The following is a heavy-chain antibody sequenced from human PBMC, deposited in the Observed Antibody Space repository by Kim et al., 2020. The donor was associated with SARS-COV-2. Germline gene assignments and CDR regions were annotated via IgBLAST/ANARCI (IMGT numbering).Heavy chain of an antibody. V-gene: IGHV4-59*01. Sequence: KSRVTISVDTSKNQFSLKLSSVTAADTAVYYCARADRLLRYFDWLLLPFDPWGQGTLVTVSS. J-gene: IGHJ5*02. CDR3: ARADRLLRYFDWLLLPFDP. D-gene: IGHD3-9*01.